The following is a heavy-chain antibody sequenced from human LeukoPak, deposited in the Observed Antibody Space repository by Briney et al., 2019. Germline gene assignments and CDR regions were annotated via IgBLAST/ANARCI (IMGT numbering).Heavy chain of an antibody. CDR3: AVQYSGSYFAY. J-gene: IGHJ4*02. D-gene: IGHD1-26*01. CDR1: GYSISSGYY. CDR2: IYYSGST. V-gene: IGHV4-38-2*02. Sequence: NPSETLSLTCTVSGYSISSGYYWGWIRQPPGKGLEWIGSIYYSGSTYYNPSLKSRVTISVDTSKNQFSLKLSSVTAADTAVYYCAVQYSGSYFAYWGQGTLVTVSS.